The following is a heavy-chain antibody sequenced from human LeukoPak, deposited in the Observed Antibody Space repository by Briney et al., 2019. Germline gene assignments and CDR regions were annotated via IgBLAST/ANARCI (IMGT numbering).Heavy chain of an antibody. J-gene: IGHJ4*02. CDR2: ISSSGSTM. D-gene: IGHD2-15*01. CDR3: ARDPPYCSGGSCYSGPLDY. Sequence: GGSLGLSCAASGFTFSYYEMNWVRQAPGKGLEWVSYISSSGSTMYYADSVKGRFTISRDNAKNSLYLQMNSLRAEDTAVYYCARDPPYCSGGSCYSGPLDYWGQGALVTVSS. V-gene: IGHV3-48*03. CDR1: GFTFSYYE.